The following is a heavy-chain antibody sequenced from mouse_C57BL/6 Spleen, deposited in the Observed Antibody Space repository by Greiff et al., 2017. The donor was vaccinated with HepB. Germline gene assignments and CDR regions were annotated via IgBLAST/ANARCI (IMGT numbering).Heavy chain of an antibody. Sequence: VKLQQPGAELVKPGASVKLSCKASGYTFTSYWMQWVKQRPGQGLEWIGEIDPSDSYTNYNQKFKGKATLTVDTSSSTAYMQLSSLTSEDSAVYYCARSGITTVVADFDYWGQGTTLTVSS. V-gene: IGHV1-50*01. D-gene: IGHD1-1*01. CDR3: ARSGITTVVADFDY. CDR2: IDPSDSYT. CDR1: GYTFTSYW. J-gene: IGHJ2*01.